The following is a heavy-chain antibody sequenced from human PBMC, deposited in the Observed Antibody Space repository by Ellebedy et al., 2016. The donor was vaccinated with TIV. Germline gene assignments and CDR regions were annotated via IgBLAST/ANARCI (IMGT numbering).Heavy chain of an antibody. J-gene: IGHJ4*02. CDR1: EFYFGDDW. CDR3: VRGGARSSWYWRL. D-gene: IGHD6-13*01. Sequence: PGGSLRLSCAAFEFYFGDDWMSWVRQAPGKGLEWVATIHKDGRERYYVDSVKGRFTVSRDNTRDMLFLEMSSLKADDTGIYYCVRGGARSSWYWRLWGQGTLVTVSA. V-gene: IGHV3-7*03. CDR2: IHKDGRER.